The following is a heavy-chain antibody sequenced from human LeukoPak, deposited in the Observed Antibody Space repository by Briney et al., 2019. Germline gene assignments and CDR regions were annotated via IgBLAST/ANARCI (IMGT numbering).Heavy chain of an antibody. CDR2: ISWNSGSI. J-gene: IGHJ4*02. CDR3: AKGHTYGLGESYLDF. Sequence: GRSLRLSCEASGYTFDDYAMHWVRQAPGKGLEWVSGISWNSGSIGYADSVKGRFSISRGNGKNSLYLQMDSLTTEDTALYYCAKGHTYGLGESYLDFWGQGTLVSVSS. V-gene: IGHV3-9*01. D-gene: IGHD5-18*01. CDR1: GYTFDDYA.